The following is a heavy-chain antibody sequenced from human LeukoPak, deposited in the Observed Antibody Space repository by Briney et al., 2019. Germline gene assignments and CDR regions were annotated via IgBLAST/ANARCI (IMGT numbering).Heavy chain of an antibody. D-gene: IGHD1-26*01. CDR3: AGGDRGSFLDY. Sequence: GGSLRLSCAASGFSFSSYSMNWVRQAPGKGLECVSSISSSSSYIYYVDSVKGRFTISRDNAKNSLYLQMNSLRAEDTAVYYCAGGDRGSFLDYWGQGTLVTVSS. V-gene: IGHV3-21*01. CDR2: ISSSSSYI. J-gene: IGHJ4*02. CDR1: GFSFSSYS.